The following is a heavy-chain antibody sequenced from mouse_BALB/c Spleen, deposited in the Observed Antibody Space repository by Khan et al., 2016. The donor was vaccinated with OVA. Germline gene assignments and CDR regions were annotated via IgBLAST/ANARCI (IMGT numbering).Heavy chain of an antibody. CDR2: INYSGNT. Sequence: EVQLQESGPGLVKPSQSLSLTCTVTGYSITSEYAWNWIRQFPGNKLEWMGYINYSGNTRFNPSLKSRTSITRDTSKNQFFLQLSSATTEDTATYYCARKDYYDYDPFPYWGQGTLVTVSA. V-gene: IGHV3-2*02. J-gene: IGHJ3*01. CDR3: ARKDYYDYDPFPY. D-gene: IGHD2-4*01. CDR1: GYSITSEYA.